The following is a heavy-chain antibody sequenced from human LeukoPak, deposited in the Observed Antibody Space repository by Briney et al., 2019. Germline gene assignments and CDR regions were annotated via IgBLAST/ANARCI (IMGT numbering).Heavy chain of an antibody. D-gene: IGHD3-22*01. CDR1: GFTFSDYN. V-gene: IGHV3-11*04. J-gene: IGHJ4*02. CDR2: ISRSGSTI. Sequence: GGSLRLSCAASGFTFSDYNMRWIRQAPGKGLEWVSSISRSGSTIYYADSVKGRFTISRDNAKNSLYLQMNSLRAEDTAIYYCARENMYDSSDYYGWSGYYDHWGQGTLVTVSS. CDR3: ARENMYDSSDYYGWSGYYDH.